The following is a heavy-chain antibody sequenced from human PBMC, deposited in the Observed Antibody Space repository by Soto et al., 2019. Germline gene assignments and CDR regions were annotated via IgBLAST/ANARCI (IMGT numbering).Heavy chain of an antibody. CDR3: ARVFGNFWSGYHVDY. CDR1: GGSINSNY. J-gene: IGHJ4*02. D-gene: IGHD3-3*01. V-gene: IGHV4-59*01. Sequence: SETLSLTCTVSGGSINSNYWSWIRQPPGKGLEWIGHIYYSRNTYYNPSLKSRVTISVDTSKNQFSLKLTSVTAADTAVYYCARVFGNFWSGYHVDYWGQGTLVTVS. CDR2: IYYSRNT.